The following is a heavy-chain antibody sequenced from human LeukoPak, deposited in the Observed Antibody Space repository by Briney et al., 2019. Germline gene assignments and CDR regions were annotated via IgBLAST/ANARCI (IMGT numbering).Heavy chain of an antibody. D-gene: IGHD6-6*01. Sequence: ASVKVSCKASGYTFTDYYMNWVRQAPGQGLEWMGWIHPNSGGTNYAQKFQGRVTMTRDTSINTVYMELSRLTSDDTAVYYCGRKSAARKTSEFDYWGQGTLVTVSS. CDR3: GRKSAARKTSEFDY. CDR2: IHPNSGGT. CDR1: GYTFTDYY. V-gene: IGHV1-2*02. J-gene: IGHJ4*02.